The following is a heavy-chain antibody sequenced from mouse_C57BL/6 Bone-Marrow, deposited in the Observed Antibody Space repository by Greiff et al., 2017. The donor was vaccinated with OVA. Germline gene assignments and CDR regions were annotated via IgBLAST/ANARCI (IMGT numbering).Heavy chain of an antibody. CDR3: ARRGHYDGSSYVFDY. J-gene: IGHJ2*01. CDR1: GYAFSSSW. CDR2: IYPGDGDT. D-gene: IGHD1-1*01. V-gene: IGHV1-82*01. Sequence: VQLQQSGPELVKPGASVKISCKASGYAFSSSWMHWVKQRPGKGLEWIGRIYPGDGDTNYNGKFKGKATLTADKSSSTAYMQLSSLTSADTAVYFCARRGHYDGSSYVFDYWGQGTTLTVSS.